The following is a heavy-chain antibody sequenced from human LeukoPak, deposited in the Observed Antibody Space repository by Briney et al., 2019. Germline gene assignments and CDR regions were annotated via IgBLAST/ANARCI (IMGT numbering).Heavy chain of an antibody. CDR2: VSWDGGCT. V-gene: IGHV3-43D*03. Sequence: PGVALTLSCAASGFTFDDYAMHWLGQAPRKGLEGVSLVSWDGGCTYYADSVKGRFTISRDNSKNSLYLQMNSLRAEDTALYYCAKDIKWDDAFDIWGQGTMVTVSS. D-gene: IGHD1-26*01. CDR3: AKDIKWDDAFDI. CDR1: GFTFDDYA. J-gene: IGHJ3*02.